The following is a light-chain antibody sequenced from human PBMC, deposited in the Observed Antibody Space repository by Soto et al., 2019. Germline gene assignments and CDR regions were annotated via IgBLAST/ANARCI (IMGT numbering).Light chain of an antibody. J-gene: IGKJ2*01. CDR3: QQSHDFPYT. V-gene: IGKV1-39*01. Sequence: EIQMTQSPSSLSASVGDRVTITCRASQTVSTSLNWYQQKLGKAPNLLIYTAASLQSGAPSRFSGSGSGTDFTLTISSLQPEDFGTYYCQQSHDFPYTFGQGTKVDIK. CDR2: TAA. CDR1: QTVSTS.